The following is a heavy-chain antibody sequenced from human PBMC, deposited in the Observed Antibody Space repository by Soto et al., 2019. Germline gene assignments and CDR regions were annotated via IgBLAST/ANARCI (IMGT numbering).Heavy chain of an antibody. CDR1: GFTFSSYG. D-gene: IGHD6-19*01. CDR2: ISYDGSNK. J-gene: IGHJ4*02. CDR3: AKPTRGSSGWFVDY. V-gene: IGHV3-30*18. Sequence: QVQLVESGGGVVQPGRSLRLSCAASGFTFSSYGMHWVRQAPGKGLEWVAVISYDGSNKYYADSVKGRFTISRDNSKNPLYLQMNSLRAEDTAVYYCAKPTRGSSGWFVDYWGQGTLVTVSS.